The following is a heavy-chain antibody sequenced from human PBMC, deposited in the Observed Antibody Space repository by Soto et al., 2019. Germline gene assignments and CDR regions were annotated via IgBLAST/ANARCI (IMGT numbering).Heavy chain of an antibody. CDR2: IYYTGHT. CDR1: GVSINSGGYY. D-gene: IGHD1-1*01. V-gene: IGHV4-31*03. J-gene: IGHJ3*02. CDR3: ARGAQLEREALDI. Sequence: QVQLQESGPGLVKPSQTLSLTCSVSGVSINSGGYYWSWIRHHPGKGLEWIGYIYYTGHTFYNPALKSRVAMSLDTSKNQFSLKLSSVTAADTAVYYCARGAQLEREALDIWGQGTMVTVSS.